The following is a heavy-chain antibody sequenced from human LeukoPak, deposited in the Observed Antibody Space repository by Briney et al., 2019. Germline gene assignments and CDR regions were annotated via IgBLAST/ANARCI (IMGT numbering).Heavy chain of an antibody. CDR2: ISGSGGST. J-gene: IGHJ4*02. CDR3: ANIDFWSGYSRPFDY. V-gene: IGHV3-23*01. D-gene: IGHD3-3*01. CDR1: GFTFSSYA. Sequence: PGGSLRLSCAASGFTFSSYAMSWVRQAPGKGLEWVSAISGSGGSTYYADSVKGRFTISRDNSKNTLYLLMNSLRAEDTAVYYCANIDFWSGYSRPFDYWGQGTLVTVSS.